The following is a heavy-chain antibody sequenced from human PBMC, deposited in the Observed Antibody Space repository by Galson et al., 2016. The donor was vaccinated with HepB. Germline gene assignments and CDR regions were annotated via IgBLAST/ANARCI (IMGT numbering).Heavy chain of an antibody. J-gene: IGHJ6*02. V-gene: IGHV3-48*02. CDR3: ARDPRRRLGVSSYSGLDV. CDR1: GFIFSDYG. Sequence: LRLSCAASGFIFSDYGFNWVRQAPGKGLEWLSYISYNTGTIRYEDSVKGRFTISRDNAENSVSLQMNSLRDEDTAVYFCARDPRRRLGVSSYSGLDVWGQGTSVIVSS. D-gene: IGHD5-12*01. CDR2: ISYNTGTI.